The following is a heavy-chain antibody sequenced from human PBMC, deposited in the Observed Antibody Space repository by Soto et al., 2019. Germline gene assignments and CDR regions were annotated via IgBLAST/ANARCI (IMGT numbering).Heavy chain of an antibody. CDR3: ARGGYTSCWFRV. D-gene: IGHD6-19*01. J-gene: IGHJ4*02. CDR2: INNCRNT. Sequence: SEPLSLTCAVLGGSFRAYHWTWIRQPPWKGLEWIGEINNCRNTNDNPARKIPVTISRDTSKNQFSLSLSSVTAADTAIYYCARGGYTSCWFRVWGQGILVTVSS. CDR1: GGSFRAYH. V-gene: IGHV4-34*01.